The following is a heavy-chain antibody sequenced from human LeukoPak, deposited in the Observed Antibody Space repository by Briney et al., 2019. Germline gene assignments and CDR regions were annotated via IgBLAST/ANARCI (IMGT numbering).Heavy chain of an antibody. D-gene: IGHD2-15*01. CDR2: ISGSGDST. CDR1: GFTFSSYA. J-gene: IGHJ1*01. CDR3: AKWDCSGGSCYRRRYFQH. V-gene: IGHV3-23*01. Sequence: PGGSLRLSCAASGFTFSSYAMSWVRQSPGKGLEWVSAISGSGDSTNYADSVKGRFTISRDNSKNTLYLQMNSLRAEDTAVYYCAKWDCSGGSCYRRRYFQHWGQGTLVTVSS.